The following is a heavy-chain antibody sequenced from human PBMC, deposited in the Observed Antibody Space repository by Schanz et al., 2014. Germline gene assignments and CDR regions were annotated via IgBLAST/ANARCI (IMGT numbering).Heavy chain of an antibody. Sequence: EVQLVESGGGLIQPGGSLRLSCAASGFGFSSYSMNWVRQARGKGLEWVSAMNESHSTIYYADSVRGRFTISRDNAENTLFLQMNSLRADDTAMYYCARWFLIRGVILDSWGQGTLXTVSS. V-gene: IGHV3-48*01. CDR2: MNESHSTI. CDR1: GFGFSSYS. D-gene: IGHD3-10*01. CDR3: ARWFLIRGVILDS. J-gene: IGHJ4*02.